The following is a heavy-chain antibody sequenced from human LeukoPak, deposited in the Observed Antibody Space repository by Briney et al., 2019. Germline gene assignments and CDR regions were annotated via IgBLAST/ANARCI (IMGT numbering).Heavy chain of an antibody. Sequence: SETLSLTCTVSGGSISSSSYYWGWIRQPPGKGLEWIGYIYYSGSTYYNPSLKSRVTISVDTSKNQFSLKLSSVTAADTAVYYCARMRLRSPFDYWGQGTLVTVSS. D-gene: IGHD4-17*01. V-gene: IGHV4-30-4*08. CDR1: GGSISSSSYY. CDR2: IYYSGST. J-gene: IGHJ4*02. CDR3: ARMRLRSPFDY.